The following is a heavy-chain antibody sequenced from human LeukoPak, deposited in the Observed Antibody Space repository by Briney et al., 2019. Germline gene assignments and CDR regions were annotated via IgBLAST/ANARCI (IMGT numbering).Heavy chain of an antibody. Sequence: PSETLSLTCAVYGGSFSGYYWSWIRQPPGKGLDWMGKINNSGTTNYNPALKSRVTISVDTSKNQFSLKLSSVTAADTAVYYCARGLVRYDYVWGSYRSSGRFDYWGQGTLVTVSS. D-gene: IGHD3-16*02. CDR3: ARGLVRYDYVWGSYRSSGRFDY. CDR1: GGSFSGYY. V-gene: IGHV4-34*01. CDR2: INNSGTT. J-gene: IGHJ4*02.